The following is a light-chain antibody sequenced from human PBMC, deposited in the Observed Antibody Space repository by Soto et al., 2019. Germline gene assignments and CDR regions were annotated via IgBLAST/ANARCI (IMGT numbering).Light chain of an antibody. CDR1: SSDVGGYNY. CDR3: SSYTSSSTWV. V-gene: IGLV2-14*01. J-gene: IGLJ3*02. CDR2: DVN. Sequence: QSVLTQPASVSESPGQSITISCTGTSSDVGGYNYVSWYQQHPGKAPKLMIYDVNNRPSGVSNRFSDSKSGNTASLTISGLQAEDEADYYCSSYTSSSTWVFGGGTKLTVL.